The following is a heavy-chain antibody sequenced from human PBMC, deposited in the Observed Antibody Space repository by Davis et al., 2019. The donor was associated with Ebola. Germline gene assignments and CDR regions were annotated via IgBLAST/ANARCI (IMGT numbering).Heavy chain of an antibody. CDR2: INPSGGST. CDR1: GYTFTGYY. Sequence: AASVKVSCKASGYTFTGYYMHWVRQAPGQGLEWMGIINPSGGSTSYAQKFQGRVTMTRDTSISTAYMELSSLRSEDTAVYYCATKQLGDYFDYWGQGTLVTVSS. J-gene: IGHJ4*02. V-gene: IGHV1-46*01. CDR3: ATKQLGDYFDY. D-gene: IGHD6-13*01.